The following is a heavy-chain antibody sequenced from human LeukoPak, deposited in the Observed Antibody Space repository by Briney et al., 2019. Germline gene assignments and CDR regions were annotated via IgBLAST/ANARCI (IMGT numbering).Heavy chain of an antibody. V-gene: IGHV3-23*01. CDR3: AKGMNNAPEY. CDR2: LSGSGDDT. J-gene: IGHJ4*02. CDR1: GFTFSSYW. Sequence: GGSLRLSCAASGFTFSSYWMSWARQAPGRGLEWVSSLSGSGDDTYYADSVKGRFSISRANSENTLYLQMNSLRAEDTAIYYCAKGMNNAPEYWGQGTLVTVSS. D-gene: IGHD1-14*01.